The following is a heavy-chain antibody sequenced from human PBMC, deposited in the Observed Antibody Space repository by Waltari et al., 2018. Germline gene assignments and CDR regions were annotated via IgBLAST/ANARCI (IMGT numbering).Heavy chain of an antibody. CDR3: ARQGLRGEWLLLPFDP. Sequence: QLQLQESGPGLVKPSETLSLTCTVSGGSISSSSYYWGWIRQPPGKGLEWIGSIYYSGGTYYNPSLKSRVTISVDTSKNQFSLKLSSVTAADTAVYYCARQGLRGEWLLLPFDPWGQGTLVTVSS. J-gene: IGHJ5*02. CDR2: IYYSGGT. CDR1: GGSISSSSYY. V-gene: IGHV4-39*07. D-gene: IGHD3-3*01.